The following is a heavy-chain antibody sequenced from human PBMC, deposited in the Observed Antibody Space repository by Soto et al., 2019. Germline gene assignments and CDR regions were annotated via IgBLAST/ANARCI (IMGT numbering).Heavy chain of an antibody. J-gene: IGHJ4*02. D-gene: IGHD2-8*01. CDR1: GYSISSGYY. V-gene: IGHV4-38-2*01. Sequence: SETLSLTCAVSGYSISSGYYWGWIRQPPGEGLEWIGSIYHSGSTYYNPSLKSRVTISVDTSKNQFSLKLSSVTAADTAVYYCARGILMVYAHAPFDYWGQGTLVTVSS. CDR3: ARGILMVYAHAPFDY. CDR2: IYHSGST.